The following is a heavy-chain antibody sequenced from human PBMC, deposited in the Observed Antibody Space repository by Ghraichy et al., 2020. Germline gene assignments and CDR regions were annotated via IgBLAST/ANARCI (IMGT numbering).Heavy chain of an antibody. J-gene: IGHJ4*02. CDR2: IYYSGST. V-gene: IGHV4-59*01. D-gene: IGHD4-17*01. CDR1: GGSISSYY. CDR3: ARMPSTVTTFVPPDYFDY. Sequence: SQTLSLTCTVSGGSISSYYWSWIRQPPGKGLEWIGYIYYSGSTNYNPSLKSRVTISVDTSKNQFSLKLSSVTAADTAVYYCARMPSTVTTFVPPDYFDYWGQGTLVTVSS.